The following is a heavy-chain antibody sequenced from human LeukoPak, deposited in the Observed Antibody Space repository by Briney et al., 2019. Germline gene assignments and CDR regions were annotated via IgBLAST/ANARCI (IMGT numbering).Heavy chain of an antibody. V-gene: IGHV3-30*03. CDR2: ISYDGSNK. Sequence: GGSLRLSCAASGFTFSSYGMHWVRQAPGKGLEWVAVISYDGSNKYYADSVKGRFTISRDNSKNTLYLQMNSLRAEDTAVYYCARTTLYSSGWDDAFDIWGQGTMVTVSS. J-gene: IGHJ3*02. CDR3: ARTTLYSSGWDDAFDI. CDR1: GFTFSSYG. D-gene: IGHD6-19*01.